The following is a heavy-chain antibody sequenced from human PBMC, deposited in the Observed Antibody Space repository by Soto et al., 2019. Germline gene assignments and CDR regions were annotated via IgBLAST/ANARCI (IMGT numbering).Heavy chain of an antibody. D-gene: IGHD4-17*01. CDR3: ARDGHDYGDPLFDY. CDR1: GFTFSSYW. V-gene: IGHV3-74*01. CDR2: INSDGSST. Sequence: EVQLVESGGGLVQPGGSLRLSCAASGFTFSSYWMHWVRQAPGKGLVWVSRINSDGSSTSYADYVKGRFTISRDNAKNTLYRQMNRLRAEDTAVYYCARDGHDYGDPLFDYWGQGTLVTVSS. J-gene: IGHJ4*02.